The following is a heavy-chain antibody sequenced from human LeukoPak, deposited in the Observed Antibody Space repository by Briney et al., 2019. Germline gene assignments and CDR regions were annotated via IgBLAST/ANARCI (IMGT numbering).Heavy chain of an antibody. CDR2: INHSGST. V-gene: IGHV4-34*01. Sequence: SETLSLTCAVYGGSFSGYYWSWIRQPPGKGLEWIGEINHSGSTNYNPSLKSRVTISVDTSKNQFSLKLSSVTAADTAVYYCARGLFYYYMDVWGKGTTVTVSS. CDR1: GGSFSGYY. J-gene: IGHJ6*03. D-gene: IGHD3-10*01. CDR3: ARGLFYYYMDV.